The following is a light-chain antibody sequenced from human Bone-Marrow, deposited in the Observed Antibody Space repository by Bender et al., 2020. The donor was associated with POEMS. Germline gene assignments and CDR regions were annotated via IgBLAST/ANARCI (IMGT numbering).Light chain of an antibody. CDR3: ASWHDRMSGWV. CDR1: KSDIGIYNH. V-gene: IGLV2-14*03. Sequence: QSALTQPASVSGSPGQSITISCTGAKSDIGIYNHVCWYQQHPGKAPKLILYDVTKRPSGVPDRFSGSKSGNTASLAISGLRSEDEADYYCASWHDRMSGWVFGGGTKLTVL. J-gene: IGLJ3*02. CDR2: DVT.